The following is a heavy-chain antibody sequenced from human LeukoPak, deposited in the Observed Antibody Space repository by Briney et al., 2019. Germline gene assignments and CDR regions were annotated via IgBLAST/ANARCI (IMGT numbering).Heavy chain of an antibody. Sequence: PSETLSLTCTVSGGSISSGSYYWSWIRQPAGKGLEWIGRIYTSGSTNYNPSLKSRVTISVDTSKNQFSLKLSSVTAADTAVYYCAREDYYDSSGYPTGYMDVWGKGTTVTISS. CDR2: IYTSGST. CDR1: GGSISSGSYY. CDR3: AREDYYDSSGYPTGYMDV. D-gene: IGHD3-22*01. J-gene: IGHJ6*03. V-gene: IGHV4-61*02.